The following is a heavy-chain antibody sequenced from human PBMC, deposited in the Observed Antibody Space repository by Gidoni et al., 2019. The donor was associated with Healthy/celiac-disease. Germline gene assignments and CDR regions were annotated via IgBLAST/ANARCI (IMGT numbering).Heavy chain of an antibody. CDR1: GFTFDDYT. CDR2: ISWDGGST. J-gene: IGHJ6*02. CDR3: AKENHAYDSSGWYRSATDGMDV. D-gene: IGHD6-19*01. V-gene: IGHV3-43*01. Sequence: EVQLVESGGVVVQPGGSLRLSCAASGFTFDDYTMHWVRQAPGQGLEWVSLISWDGGSTYYADSVKGRFTISRDNSKNSLYLQMNSLRTEDTALYYCAKENHAYDSSGWYRSATDGMDVWGQGTTVTVSS.